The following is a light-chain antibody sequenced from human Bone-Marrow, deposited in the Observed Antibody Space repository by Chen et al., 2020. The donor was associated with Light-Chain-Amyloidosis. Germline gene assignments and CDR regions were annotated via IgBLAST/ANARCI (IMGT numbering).Light chain of an antibody. CDR2: RDT. J-gene: IGLJ2*01. V-gene: IGLV3-25*03. CDR1: DLPTKY. Sequence: SYELTQPPSVSVSPGQTARITCSGDDLPTKYAYWYQQKPGQAPVLVIHRDTERPSVNSERFSGSSSGTTATLTISGVQAEDEADYHCQSADSSGTYEVIFGGGTKLTVL. CDR3: QSADSSGTYEVI.